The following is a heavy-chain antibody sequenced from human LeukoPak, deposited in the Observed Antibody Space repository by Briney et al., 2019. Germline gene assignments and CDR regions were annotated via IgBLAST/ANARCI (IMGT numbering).Heavy chain of an antibody. CDR3: VRALRLGELY. V-gene: IGHV2-5*01. Sequence: SGPTLVNPTQTLTLTCTFSGVSLSISGVGVGWIRQPPGKPLEWLALIYWNDDKRYSPSLKNRLTITKDTSKNQVVLTMTNMDPVDTATYFCVRALRLGELYWGQGTLVTVSS. J-gene: IGHJ4*02. CDR2: IYWNDDK. D-gene: IGHD3-16*01. CDR1: GVSLSISGVG.